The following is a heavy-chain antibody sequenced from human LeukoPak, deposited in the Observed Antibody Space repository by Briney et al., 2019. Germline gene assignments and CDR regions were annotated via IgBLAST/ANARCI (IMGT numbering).Heavy chain of an antibody. V-gene: IGHV4-59*08. CDR1: GRSINSHY. Sequence: SETLSLTCTVSGRSINSHYSGWVRQPPGKGLQWIGDIYYSERTNYNPSLRSRVTISVDTSKNQLSLKLTSVLAADTALYYSVRRDNTGWNYFDHWGQGILVTVSS. J-gene: IGHJ4*02. CDR2: IYYSERT. D-gene: IGHD6-19*01. CDR3: VRRDNTGWNYFDH.